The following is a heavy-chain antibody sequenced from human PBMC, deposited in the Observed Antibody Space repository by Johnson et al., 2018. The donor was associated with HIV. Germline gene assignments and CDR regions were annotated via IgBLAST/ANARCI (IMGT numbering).Heavy chain of an antibody. CDR2: IRYDGSDK. D-gene: IGHD4-17*01. CDR1: GFTFSSYG. Sequence: QVQLVESGGGLVQPGGSLRLSCAASGFTFSSYGMHWLRQAPGKGLEWVAFIRYDGSDKYYADSAKGRFTISRDNSMNTLYLQMNSLRAEDTAVYYCAKGVGYGDYDDAFDIWGQGTMVTVSS. V-gene: IGHV3-30*02. J-gene: IGHJ3*02. CDR3: AKGVGYGDYDDAFDI.